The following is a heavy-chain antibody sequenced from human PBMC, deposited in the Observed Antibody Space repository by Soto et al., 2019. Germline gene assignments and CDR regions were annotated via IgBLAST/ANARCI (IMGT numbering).Heavy chain of an antibody. D-gene: IGHD5-18*01. J-gene: IGHJ6*02. CDR2: ISYDGSNK. V-gene: IGHV3-30*18. CDR3: AKALTAMERYYYYGMDV. Sequence: PGGSLRLSCAASGFTFSSYGMHWVRQAPGKGLEWVAVISYDGSNKYYADSVKGRFTISRDNSKNTLYLQMNSLRAEDTAVYYCAKALTAMERYYYYGMDVWGQGTPVTVYS. CDR1: GFTFSSYG.